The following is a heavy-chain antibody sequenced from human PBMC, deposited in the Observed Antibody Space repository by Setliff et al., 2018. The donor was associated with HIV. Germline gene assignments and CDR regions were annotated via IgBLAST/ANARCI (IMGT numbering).Heavy chain of an antibody. CDR1: GGSISSSNW. V-gene: IGHV4-4*02. CDR2: IFHSGRT. Sequence: PSETLSLTCAVSGGSISSSNWWSWGRQPPGKGLEWIGEIFHSGRTNYNPSLRSRITISVDKSKNHLSLELTSVTAAAPAVYYCARIVGGGSSWYDVFDIWGQGTMVTVTS. J-gene: IGHJ3*02. D-gene: IGHD6-13*01. CDR3: ARIVGGGSSWYDVFDI.